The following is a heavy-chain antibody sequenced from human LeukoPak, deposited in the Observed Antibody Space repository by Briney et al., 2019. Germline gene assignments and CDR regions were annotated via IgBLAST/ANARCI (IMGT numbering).Heavy chain of an antibody. D-gene: IGHD2-2*01. J-gene: IGHJ6*02. CDR1: GGSISSYY. CDR3: ARLRPYCSSTSCYLYYYGMDV. Sequence: PSETLSLTCTVSGGSISSYYWSWIRQPPGKGLEWIGEINDSGSTNYNPSLKSRVTISADTSKNQLSLKLSSVTAADTAVYYCARLRPYCSSTSCYLYYYGMDVWGQGTTITVSS. CDR2: INDSGST. V-gene: IGHV4-34*01.